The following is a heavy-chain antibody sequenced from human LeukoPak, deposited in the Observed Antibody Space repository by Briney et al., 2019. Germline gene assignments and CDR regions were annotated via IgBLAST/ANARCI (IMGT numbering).Heavy chain of an antibody. CDR3: ARGRTTVTTSYYYYYYMDV. D-gene: IGHD4-17*01. Sequence: SETLSLTCTVSGGSISSSSYYWGWIRQPPGKGLEWIGYIYYSGRTYYNPSLKSRVTISVDTSKNQFSLKLSSVTAADTAVYYCARGRTTVTTSYYYYYYMDVWGKGTTVTVSS. CDR1: GGSISSSSYY. J-gene: IGHJ6*03. V-gene: IGHV4-39*07. CDR2: IYYSGRT.